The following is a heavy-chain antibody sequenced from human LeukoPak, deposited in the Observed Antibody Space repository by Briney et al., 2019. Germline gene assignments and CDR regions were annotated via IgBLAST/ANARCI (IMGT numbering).Heavy chain of an antibody. CDR3: TRANYYDSTGYLPVVYPSDY. CDR2: IYHSGST. V-gene: IGHV4-31*03. CDR1: GGSIRSTNYY. D-gene: IGHD3-22*01. Sequence: SSETLSLTCTVSGGSIRSTNYYRSWIRQDPAKGLEWIGYIYHSGSTYYNPALKSRVTISLDTSKNQFSLKLRSVTAADTAVYYCTRANYYDSTGYLPVVYPSDYWGQGTLVTVSS. J-gene: IGHJ4*02.